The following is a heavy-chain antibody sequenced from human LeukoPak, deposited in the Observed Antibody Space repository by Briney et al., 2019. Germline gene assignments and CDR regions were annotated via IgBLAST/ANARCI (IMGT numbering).Heavy chain of an antibody. V-gene: IGHV1-2*02. CDR3: ARAGRLRYFDWPIRNY. J-gene: IGHJ4*02. CDR1: EYTFTGYY. Sequence: ASVTVSCKASEYTFTGYYMHWVRQAPGQGLEWMGWINPNSGGTNYAQKFQGRVTMTRDTSISTAYMELSRLRSDDTAVYYCARAGRLRYFDWPIRNYWGQGTLVTVSS. CDR2: INPNSGGT. D-gene: IGHD3-9*01.